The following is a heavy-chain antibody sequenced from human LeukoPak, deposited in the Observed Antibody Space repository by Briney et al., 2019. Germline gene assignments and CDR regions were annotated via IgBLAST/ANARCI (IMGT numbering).Heavy chain of an antibody. CDR3: ARNSYGYKFSMDV. V-gene: IGHV1-18*01. Sequence: ASVKVSCKASGFALTTYNIVWLRQAPGQGLEWLGWVTAFNENTDYSRKVQGRVTMTRDRSTDTAYMELMSLRFDDTAVYYCARNSYGYKFSMDVWGKGTSVTVSS. D-gene: IGHD5-18*01. CDR2: VTAFNENT. CDR1: GFALTTYN. J-gene: IGHJ6*03.